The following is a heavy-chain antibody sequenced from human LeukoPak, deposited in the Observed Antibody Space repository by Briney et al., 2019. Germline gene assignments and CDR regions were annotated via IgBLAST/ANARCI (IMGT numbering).Heavy chain of an antibody. J-gene: IGHJ4*02. CDR3: GRDERYDSSGYPFDY. CDR1: GYTFTGYF. V-gene: IGHV1-2*02. CDR2: INPNSGGT. Sequence: ASVKVSCKASGYTFTGYFIHWVRQAPGQGLEWKGWINPNSGGTNYAQKFQGRVTMTRDTSISTAYMELSRLRSDDTAVYYCGRDERYDSSGYPFDYWGQGTLVTVSS. D-gene: IGHD3-22*01.